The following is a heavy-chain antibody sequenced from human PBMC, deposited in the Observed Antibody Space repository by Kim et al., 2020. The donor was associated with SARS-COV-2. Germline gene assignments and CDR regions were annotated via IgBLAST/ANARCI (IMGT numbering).Heavy chain of an antibody. J-gene: IGHJ4*02. CDR1: GFTFSSYG. V-gene: IGHV3-30*18. CDR2: ISYDGSNK. D-gene: IGHD6-13*01. Sequence: GGSLRLSCAASGFTFSSYGMHWVRQAPGKGLEWVAVISYDGSNKYYADSVKGRFTISRDNSKNTLYLQMNSLRAEDTAVYYCAKDPQQLVPSYFDYWGQGTLVTVSS. CDR3: AKDPQQLVPSYFDY.